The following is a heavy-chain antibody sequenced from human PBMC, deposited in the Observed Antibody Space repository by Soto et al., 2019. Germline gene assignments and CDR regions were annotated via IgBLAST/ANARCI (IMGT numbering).Heavy chain of an antibody. D-gene: IGHD3-22*01. V-gene: IGHV3-33*01. CDR2: IWYDGSNK. CDR3: ARDQNEFDYYDSSGSYYYYGMDV. CDR1: GFTFSSYG. J-gene: IGHJ6*02. Sequence: GGSLRLSCAASGFTFSSYGMHWVRQAPGKGLEWVAVIWYDGSNKYYADSVKGRFTISRDNSKNTLYLQMNSLGAEDTAVYYCARDQNEFDYYDSSGSYYYYGMDVWGQGTTVTVSS.